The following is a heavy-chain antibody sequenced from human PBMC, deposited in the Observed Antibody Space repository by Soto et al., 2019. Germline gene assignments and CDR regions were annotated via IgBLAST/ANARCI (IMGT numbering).Heavy chain of an antibody. J-gene: IGHJ6*02. CDR1: GFTFSSYG. CDR3: AKVDYYDSSGYYYYYYGMDV. V-gene: IGHV3-30*18. D-gene: IGHD3-22*01. Sequence: QVQLVESGGGVVQPGRSLRLSCAASGFTFSSYGMHWVRQAPGKGLEWVAVISYDGSNKYYADSEKGRFTISRDNSKNTLYLQMNSLRAEDTAVYYCAKVDYYDSSGYYYYYYGMDVWGQGTTVTVSS. CDR2: ISYDGSNK.